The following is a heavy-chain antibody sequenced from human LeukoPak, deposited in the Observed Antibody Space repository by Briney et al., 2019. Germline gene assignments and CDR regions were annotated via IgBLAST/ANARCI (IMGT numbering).Heavy chain of an antibody. CDR2: IIPIFGTA. Sequence: SVKVSCKASGGTFSSYAISWVRQAPGQGLEWMGGIIPIFGTANYAQKFQGRVTITADESTSTAYMELSSLRSEDTAVYYCARPGNSGSSLYYSDYWGQGTLVTVSS. CDR3: ARPGNSGSSLYYSDY. J-gene: IGHJ4*02. D-gene: IGHD1-26*01. V-gene: IGHV1-69*13. CDR1: GGTFSSYA.